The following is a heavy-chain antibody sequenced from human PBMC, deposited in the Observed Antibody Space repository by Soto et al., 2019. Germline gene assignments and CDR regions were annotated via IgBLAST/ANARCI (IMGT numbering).Heavy chain of an antibody. CDR3: AKLGVLPDLNYLVY. V-gene: IGHV3-23*01. J-gene: IGHJ4*02. D-gene: IGHD3-16*01. CDR1: GFTFSSYA. Sequence: GGSLRLSCAASGFTFSSYAMSWVRQAPGKGLEWVSAISGSGGSTYYADSVKGRFTISRDNSKNTLYLQMNSLRAEDTAVYYCAKLGVLPDLNYLVYWGQGTLVTVSS. CDR2: ISGSGGST.